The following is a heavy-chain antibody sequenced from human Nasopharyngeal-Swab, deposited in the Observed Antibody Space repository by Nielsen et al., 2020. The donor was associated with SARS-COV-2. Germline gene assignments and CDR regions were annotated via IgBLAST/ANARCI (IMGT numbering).Heavy chain of an antibody. J-gene: IGHJ6*02. D-gene: IGHD3-10*01. V-gene: IGHV3-7*01. CDR1: GFPFSSYL. CDR3: ARSRRYYYGSGAVSDYYYGMDV. Sequence: GESLKISCSASGFPFSSYLMSLVRQAPGKGLDWVANIKQDGSEKYYVDSVKGRFTISRDNAKNSLYLQMNSLRAEDTAVYYCARSRRYYYGSGAVSDYYYGMDVWGQGTTVTVSS. CDR2: IKQDGSEK.